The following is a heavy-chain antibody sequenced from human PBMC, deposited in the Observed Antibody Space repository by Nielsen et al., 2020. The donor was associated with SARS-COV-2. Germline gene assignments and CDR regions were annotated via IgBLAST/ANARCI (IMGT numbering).Heavy chain of an antibody. D-gene: IGHD4-17*01. CDR3: ARDLAYGDYADY. CDR1: GFTFSDYY. J-gene: IGHJ4*02. Sequence: GESLKISCAASGFTFSDYYMNWIRQAPGKGLEWVSYITISSSYTNYADSVKGRFTISRDNAKNSLYLQMNSLRAEDTAVYYCARDLAYGDYADYWGQGTLVTVSS. V-gene: IGHV3-11*06. CDR2: ITISSSYT.